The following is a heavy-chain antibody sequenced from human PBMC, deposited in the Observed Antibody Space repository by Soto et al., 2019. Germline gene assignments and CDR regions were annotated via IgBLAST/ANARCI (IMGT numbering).Heavy chain of an antibody. CDR1: GFTFSSYS. CDR2: ISSSSSYI. J-gene: IGHJ4*02. V-gene: IGHV3-21*01. CDR3: ARDRYYDILTGQFDY. Sequence: GGSLRLSCAASGFTFSSYSMNWVRQAPGKGLEWVSSISSSSSYIYYADSVKGRFTISRDNAKNSLYLQMNSLRAEDTAVYYCARDRYYDILTGQFDYWGQGTLVTVSS. D-gene: IGHD3-9*01.